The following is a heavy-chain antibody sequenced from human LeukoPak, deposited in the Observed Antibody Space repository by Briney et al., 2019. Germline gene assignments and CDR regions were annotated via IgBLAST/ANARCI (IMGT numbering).Heavy chain of an antibody. Sequence: ASVKVSCKASGYTFTGYYMHWVRQAPGQGLEWMGWINPNSGGTNYAQKFQGRATMTRDTSISTAYMELSRLRSDDTAVYYCARDTTVVLYYFDYWGQGTLVTVSS. V-gene: IGHV1-2*02. CDR3: ARDTTVVLYYFDY. D-gene: IGHD4-23*01. J-gene: IGHJ4*02. CDR1: GYTFTGYY. CDR2: INPNSGGT.